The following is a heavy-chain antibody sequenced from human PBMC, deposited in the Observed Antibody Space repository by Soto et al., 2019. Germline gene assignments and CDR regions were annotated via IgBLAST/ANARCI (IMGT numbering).Heavy chain of an antibody. CDR1: GYTFTSYG. V-gene: IGHV1-18*01. J-gene: IGHJ4*02. Sequence: ASVKVSCKASGYTFTSYGISWVRQAPGQGLEWMGWISAYNGNTNYAQKLQGRVTMTTDTSTSTAYMELRSLRSDDTAVYYCARATYYDFWSGYTPRIFDYWGQGTLVTVSS. CDR3: ARATYYDFWSGYTPRIFDY. CDR2: ISAYNGNT. D-gene: IGHD3-3*01.